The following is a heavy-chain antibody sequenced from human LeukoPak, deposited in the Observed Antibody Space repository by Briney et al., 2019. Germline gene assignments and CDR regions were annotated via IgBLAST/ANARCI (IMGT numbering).Heavy chain of an antibody. J-gene: IGHJ6*03. CDR1: GGTFISYA. Sequence: GASVKVSCKASGGTFISYAISWVGQAAGQGGEWVGGIIPIFGTIKYVQKVQDRVTITTDESTTTLYMDVSSLRFEATAVYYCAGHPLLPSYFYYYMDVWGKGTTVTVSS. CDR3: AGHPLLPSYFYYYMDV. V-gene: IGHV1-69*05. CDR2: IIPIFGTI. D-gene: IGHD2-15*01.